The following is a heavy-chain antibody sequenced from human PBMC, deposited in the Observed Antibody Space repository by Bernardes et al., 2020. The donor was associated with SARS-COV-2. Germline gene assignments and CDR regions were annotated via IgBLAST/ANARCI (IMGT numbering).Heavy chain of an antibody. CDR2: IDWDDDK. CDR1: GFSLSTSGMR. CDR3: ARTYYDILTGYSYGMDV. J-gene: IGHJ6*02. D-gene: IGHD3-9*01. Sequence: SGPTLVKPTQTLTLTCTFSGFSLSTSGMRVSWIRQPPGKALEWLARIDWDDDKFYSTSLKTRLTISKDTSKNQVVLTMTNMDPVDTATYYCARTYYDILTGYSYGMDVWGQGTPVTVSS. V-gene: IGHV2-70*04.